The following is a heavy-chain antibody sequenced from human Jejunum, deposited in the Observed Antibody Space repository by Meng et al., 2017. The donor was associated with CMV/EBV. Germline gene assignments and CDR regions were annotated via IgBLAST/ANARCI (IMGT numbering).Heavy chain of an antibody. CDR2: IKQDASEK. CDR1: GFTFSSYW. V-gene: IGHV3-7*01. CDR3: ARGPSGGNSLGY. Sequence: AAGFTFSSYWMSWVRHAPGRGLEWVAYIKQDASEKDYVDSVKGRFTISRDNAKNSLYLQMDSLRVEDTAVYYCARGPSGGNSLGYWGQGTLVTVSS. D-gene: IGHD2-15*01. J-gene: IGHJ4*02.